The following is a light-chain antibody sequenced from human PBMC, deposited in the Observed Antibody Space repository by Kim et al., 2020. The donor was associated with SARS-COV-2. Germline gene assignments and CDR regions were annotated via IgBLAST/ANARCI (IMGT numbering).Light chain of an antibody. Sequence: GXSVAPSSTGSSSDVGAYNYVSWSQQHPSQVPQLLLFDVTTRPPGVSSRFSGSRSGNTASLTISGLQTEDEADYYCSSYTNKKTIIFGGGTQLTVL. CDR3: SSYTNKKTII. CDR1: SSDVGAYNY. V-gene: IGLV2-14*03. J-gene: IGLJ2*01. CDR2: DVT.